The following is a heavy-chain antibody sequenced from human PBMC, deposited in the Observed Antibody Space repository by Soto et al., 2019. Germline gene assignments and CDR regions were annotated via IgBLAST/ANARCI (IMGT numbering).Heavy chain of an antibody. Sequence: SESLSSTCTVSGGSVTIGNYYWTWIRQPPGKVLEWIGHIYYSGITNYNPSLKSRVTISVDASKNQFSLKLSSVTAADTAIYYCARGPVVTPFVDYWGQGTLGTGYS. CDR3: ARGPVVTPFVDY. CDR2: IYYSGIT. V-gene: IGHV4-61*01. J-gene: IGHJ4*02. D-gene: IGHD2-21*02. CDR1: GGSVTIGNYY.